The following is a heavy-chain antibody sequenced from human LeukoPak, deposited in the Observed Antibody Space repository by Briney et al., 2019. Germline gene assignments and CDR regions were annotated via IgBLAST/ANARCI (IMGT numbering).Heavy chain of an antibody. D-gene: IGHD6-19*01. V-gene: IGHV3-23*01. CDR2: IRGNGDTT. J-gene: IGHJ4*02. CDR3: ARDPLGSSGWPDY. CDR1: GFTFSSYA. Sequence: QPGGSLKLSCAASGFTFSSYAMNWVRQAPGKGLEWVSGIRGNGDTTYYADSVKGRFTISRDNAKNSVYLQMNSLRAEDTAVYYCARDPLGSSGWPDYWGQGTLVTVSS.